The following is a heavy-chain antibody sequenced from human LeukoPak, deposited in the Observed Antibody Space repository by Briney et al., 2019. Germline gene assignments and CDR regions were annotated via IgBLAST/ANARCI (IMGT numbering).Heavy chain of an antibody. D-gene: IGHD5-12*01. CDR1: GYTFTSYY. V-gene: IGHV1-46*01. J-gene: IGHJ6*02. CDR3: ARAKSGYDWAYYYYYGMDV. Sequence: GASVKVSCKASGYTFTSYYMRWVRQAPGQGLEWMGIINPSGGSTSYAQKFQGRVTMTRDTSTSTVYMELSSLRSEDTAVYYCARAKSGYDWAYYYYYGMDVWGQGTTVTVSS. CDR2: INPSGGST.